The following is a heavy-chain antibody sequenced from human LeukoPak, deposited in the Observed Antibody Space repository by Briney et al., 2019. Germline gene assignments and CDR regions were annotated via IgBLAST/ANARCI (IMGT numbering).Heavy chain of an antibody. V-gene: IGHV3-33*01. CDR2: IWYDGSNK. Sequence: GRSLRLSCAASGFTFSSYGMHWVRQAPGKGLEWVAVIWYDGSNKYYADSVKGRFTISRDNSKNTLYLQMNSLRAEDTAVYYWARSDIVVVPADFYYYYGRDVWGQGTTVTVSS. J-gene: IGHJ6*02. D-gene: IGHD2-2*01. CDR3: ARSDIVVVPADFYYYYGRDV. CDR1: GFTFSSYG.